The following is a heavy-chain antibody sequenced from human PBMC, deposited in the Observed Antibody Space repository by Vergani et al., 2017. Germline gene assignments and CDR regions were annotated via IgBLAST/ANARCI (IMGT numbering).Heavy chain of an antibody. D-gene: IGHD3-10*01. CDR2: ISGSGGST. Sequence: EVQLLESGGGLVQPGGSLRLSCAASGFTFSSYAMSWVRQAPGKGLEWVSAISGSGGSTYYADSVKGRFTISRDNSKNTLYLQMNSLRAEDTAVYYCAKGGGYYYGSGSYYPYYYGMDVWGQGP. V-gene: IGHV3-23*01. CDR1: GFTFSSYA. J-gene: IGHJ6*02. CDR3: AKGGGYYYGSGSYYPYYYGMDV.